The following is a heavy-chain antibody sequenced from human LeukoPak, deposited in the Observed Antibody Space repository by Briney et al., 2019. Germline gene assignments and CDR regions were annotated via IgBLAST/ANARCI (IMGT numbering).Heavy chain of an antibody. CDR1: GFTFSSYA. Sequence: GSLRLSCAASGFTFSSYAMSWVRQPRGKGLEWIGEINHSGSTNYNPSLKSRLTISVDTSKKQFSLKLTSMTAADTAVYYCARGFPATTVTSGNYYGMDVWGQGTTVTVSS. J-gene: IGHJ6*02. CDR2: INHSGST. D-gene: IGHD4-17*01. CDR3: ARGFPATTVTSGNYYGMDV. V-gene: IGHV4-34*01.